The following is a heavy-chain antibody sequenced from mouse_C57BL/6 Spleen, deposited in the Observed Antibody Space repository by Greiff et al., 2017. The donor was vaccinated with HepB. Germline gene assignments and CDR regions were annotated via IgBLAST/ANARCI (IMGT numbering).Heavy chain of an antibody. V-gene: IGHV1-54*01. D-gene: IGHD2-10*01. Sequence: VQLVESGAELVRPGTSVKVSCKASGYAFTNYLIEWVKQRPGQGLEWIGVINPGSGGTNYNEKFKGKATLTADKSSSTAYMQLSSLTSEDSAVYFCARSASLLSLDYWGQGTTLTVSS. CDR1: GYAFTNYL. CDR3: ARSASLLSLDY. J-gene: IGHJ2*01. CDR2: INPGSGGT.